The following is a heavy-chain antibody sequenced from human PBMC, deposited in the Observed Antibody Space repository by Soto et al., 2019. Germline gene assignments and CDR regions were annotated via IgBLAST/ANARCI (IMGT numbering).Heavy chain of an antibody. D-gene: IGHD6-13*01. CDR1: GFTFSYYW. V-gene: IGHV3-74*01. Sequence: GGSLRLSCAASGFTFSYYWMHWVRQTPEKGLVWVARIYSDGSDKYYADSVKGRFTISRDNSKNTLYLQMNSLRVEDTAVYYCGAGQYFSDYWGQGTLVTVSS. J-gene: IGHJ4*02. CDR3: GAGQYFSDY. CDR2: IYSDGSDK.